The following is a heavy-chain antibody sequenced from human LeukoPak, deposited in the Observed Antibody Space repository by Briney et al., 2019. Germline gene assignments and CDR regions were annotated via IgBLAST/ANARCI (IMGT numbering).Heavy chain of an antibody. J-gene: IGHJ4*02. CDR1: GFTFSSYA. CDR2: ISGSGGST. V-gene: IGHV3-23*01. Sequence: GGSLRLSCAASGFTFSSYAMSWVRQAPGKGLEWVSAISGSGGSTYYADSVKGRFTISRDNSKNTLYLQMNSLRAEDTAVYYCAEGIWFGELLPYYFDYWGQGTLVTVSS. D-gene: IGHD3-10*01. CDR3: AEGIWFGELLPYYFDY.